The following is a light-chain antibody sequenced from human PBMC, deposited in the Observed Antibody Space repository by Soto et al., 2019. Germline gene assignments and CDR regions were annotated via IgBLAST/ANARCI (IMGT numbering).Light chain of an antibody. CDR2: DVS. CDR3: SSYTSTSTLYV. V-gene: IGLV2-14*03. J-gene: IGLJ1*01. Sequence: QCALTQPASVSGSPGQSITISCTGTSGNIGGYNYVSWYQQLPGKVPKLIIYDVSNRPSGVSDRFSGSKSGNAASLTISGLQAEDEADYYCSSYTSTSTLYVFGTGTKVTDL. CDR1: SGNIGGYNY.